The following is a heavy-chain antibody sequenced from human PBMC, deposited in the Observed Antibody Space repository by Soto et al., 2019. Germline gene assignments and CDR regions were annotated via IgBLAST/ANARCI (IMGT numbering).Heavy chain of an antibody. V-gene: IGHV3-23*01. CDR1: GFTFTGNA. CDR2: ISGSGGSK. J-gene: IGHJ4*02. Sequence: EVQLLESGGGLVKPGGPLSPPCAASGFTFTGNALSWVRRAQGKGLGWASAISGSGGSKYYADPVKGRFPISRDNSKNTLYLQMNSLRAEDTAVYYCAKSVPISDYWGQGTLVTVSS. CDR3: AKSVPISDY. D-gene: IGHD3-3*02.